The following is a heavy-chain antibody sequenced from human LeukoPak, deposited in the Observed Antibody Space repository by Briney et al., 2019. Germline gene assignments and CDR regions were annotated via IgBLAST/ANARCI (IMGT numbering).Heavy chain of an antibody. Sequence: SETLSLTCTVSGGSIGSYYCSWLRQAPGKTLEWIGYINYKGTTNYGPSLKSRVTISVDTSKNQFSLKMESVTAADTAIYYCARDRSGSYCTFELWGQGTKVTVSS. CDR1: GGSIGSYY. D-gene: IGHD6-19*01. CDR3: ARDRSGSYCTFEL. CDR2: INYKGTT. V-gene: IGHV4-59*01. J-gene: IGHJ3*01.